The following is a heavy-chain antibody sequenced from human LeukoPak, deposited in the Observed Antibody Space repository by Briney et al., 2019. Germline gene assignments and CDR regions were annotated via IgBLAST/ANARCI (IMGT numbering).Heavy chain of an antibody. J-gene: IGHJ5*02. CDR3: ARDPCGTA. V-gene: IGHV3-48*01. D-gene: IGHD1-1*01. CDR2: ISSSSSTI. CDR1: GFTFSSYS. Sequence: PGGSLRLSCAASGFTFSSYSMNWVRQAPGKGLEWVSYISSSSSTIYYADSVKGRFTISRDNAKNSLYLQMNSLRAEDRAVYYCARDPCGTAWGQGTLVTVSS.